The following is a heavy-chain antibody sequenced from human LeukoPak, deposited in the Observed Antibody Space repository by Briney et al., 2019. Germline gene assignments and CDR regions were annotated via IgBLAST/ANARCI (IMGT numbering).Heavy chain of an antibody. CDR3: ARSPLPGPAQDDY. D-gene: IGHD2-2*01. J-gene: IGHJ4*02. CDR2: ISWNSGSI. V-gene: IGHV3-9*01. CDR1: GFTFDDYA. Sequence: GGSLRLSCAASGFTFDDYAMHWVRQAPGKGLEWVSGISWNSGSIGYADSVKGRFTISRDNAKNSLYLQMNSLRAEDTAVYYCARSPLPGPAQDDYWGQGTLVTVSS.